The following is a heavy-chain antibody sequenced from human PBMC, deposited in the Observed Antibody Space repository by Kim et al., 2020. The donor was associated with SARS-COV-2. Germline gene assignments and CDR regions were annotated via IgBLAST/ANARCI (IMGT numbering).Heavy chain of an antibody. CDR3: ARAPTIAAAALDV. CDR2: INHGGST. J-gene: IGHJ6*02. D-gene: IGHD6-13*01. Sequence: SETLSLTCAVYGGSFSGYYWNWIRQRQGKGMEWIGEINHGGSTNYNPSLKSRVTISVDTSKNQCSLTLSSVTAADTAVYYCARAPTIAAAALDVWGQGTTVTVSS. V-gene: IGHV4-34*01. CDR1: GGSFSGYY.